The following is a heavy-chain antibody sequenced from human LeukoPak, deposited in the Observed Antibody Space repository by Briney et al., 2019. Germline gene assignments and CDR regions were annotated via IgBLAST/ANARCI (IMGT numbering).Heavy chain of an antibody. CDR3: AKGHSGGV. D-gene: IGHD2-15*01. V-gene: IGHV3-30*18. CDR1: GFTFSSYG. Sequence: GGSLRLSCAASGFTFSSYGMHWVRQAPGKGLEWVAVISYDGSNKYYADSVEGRFTISRDNSKNTLYLQMNSLRAEDTAVYYCAKGHSGGVWGQGTTVTVSS. CDR2: ISYDGSNK. J-gene: IGHJ6*02.